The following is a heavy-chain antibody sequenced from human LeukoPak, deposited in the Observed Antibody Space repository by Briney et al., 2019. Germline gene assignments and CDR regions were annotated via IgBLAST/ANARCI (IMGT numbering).Heavy chain of an antibody. CDR1: GGSISSYY. V-gene: IGHV4-59*01. Sequence: PSETLSLTCTVSGGSISSYYWSWIRQPPGKGLEWIGYIYYSGSTNYNPSLKSRVTISVDTSKNQFSLKLSSVTAADTAVYYCARSEAATWDAFDIWGQGTMVTVSS. D-gene: IGHD6-25*01. J-gene: IGHJ3*02. CDR2: IYYSGST. CDR3: ARSEAATWDAFDI.